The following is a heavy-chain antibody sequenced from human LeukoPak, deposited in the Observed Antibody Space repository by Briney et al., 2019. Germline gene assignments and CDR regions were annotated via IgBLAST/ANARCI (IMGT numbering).Heavy chain of an antibody. D-gene: IGHD2-21*02. CDR2: IKEDGSVK. J-gene: IGHJ4*02. CDR3: AKDKPFGDCADD. CDR1: GITFSRYW. V-gene: IGHV3-7*01. Sequence: GGSLRLSCAASGITFSRYWMNWVRQAPGKGLEGVANIKEDGSVKNYVDSVRGRFTVSRDNAKNSLYLQMNSLRVEDTAVYYCAKDKPFGDCADDWGQGTLVTVSS.